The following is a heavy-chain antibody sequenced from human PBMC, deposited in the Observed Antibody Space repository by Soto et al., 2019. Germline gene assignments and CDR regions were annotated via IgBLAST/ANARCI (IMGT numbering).Heavy chain of an antibody. CDR1: GFTFSSYG. V-gene: IGHV3-30*18. CDR3: AKDLASSGVGGYYYYYYGMDV. D-gene: IGHD6-19*01. J-gene: IGHJ6*02. Sequence: SLRLSCAASGFTFSSYGMHWVRQAPGKGLEWVAVISYDGSNKYYADSVKGRFTISRDNSKNTLYLQMNSLRAEDTAVYYCAKDLASSGVGGYYYYYYGMDVWGQGTTVTVSS. CDR2: ISYDGSNK.